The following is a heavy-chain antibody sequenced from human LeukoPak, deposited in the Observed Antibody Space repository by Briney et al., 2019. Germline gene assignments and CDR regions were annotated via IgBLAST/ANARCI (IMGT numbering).Heavy chain of an antibody. CDR3: AKGLSYYYDSSGYYSPGYFQH. CDR1: GFTFSSYW. D-gene: IGHD3-22*01. J-gene: IGHJ1*01. V-gene: IGHV3-74*01. CDR2: INSDGSST. Sequence: GGSLRLSCAASGFTFSSYWMHWVRQAPGKGLVWVSRINSDGSSTSYADSVKGRFTISRDNAKNTLYLQMNSLRAEDTAVYYCAKGLSYYYDSSGYYSPGYFQHWGQGTLVTVSS.